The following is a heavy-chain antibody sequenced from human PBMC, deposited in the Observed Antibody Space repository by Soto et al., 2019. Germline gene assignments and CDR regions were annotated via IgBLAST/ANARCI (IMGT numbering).Heavy chain of an antibody. D-gene: IGHD3-9*01. V-gene: IGHV4-34*01. CDR2: INHSGST. CDR1: GGSFSGYY. CDR3: ARGASLLRYLDWLVVFPWFDP. Sequence: SETLSLTCAVYGGSFSGYYWSWIRQPPGKGLEWIGEINHSGSTNYNPSLKSRVTISVDTSKNQFSLKLSSVTAADTAVYYCARGASLLRYLDWLVVFPWFDPWGQGTLVT. J-gene: IGHJ5*02.